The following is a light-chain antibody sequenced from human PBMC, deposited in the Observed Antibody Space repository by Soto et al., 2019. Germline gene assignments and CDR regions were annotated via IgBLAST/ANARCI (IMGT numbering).Light chain of an antibody. V-gene: IGKV3-15*01. CDR2: GAS. CDR3: QQSNNWPYT. CDR1: QSVRDN. J-gene: IGKJ2*01. Sequence: EIVMTHSPATLSVSPGERATLSCRASQSVRDNLAWYQQKPGQAPRLLIYGASTRATGIPARFSGSGSVTEFTLTINSLQSEDFALYFCQQSNNWPYTFGQGTKLEIK.